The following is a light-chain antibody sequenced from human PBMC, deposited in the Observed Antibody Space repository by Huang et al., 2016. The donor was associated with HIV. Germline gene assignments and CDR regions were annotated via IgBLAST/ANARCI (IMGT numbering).Light chain of an antibody. V-gene: IGKV1-5*01. CDR3: QQYNSYPYT. CDR1: QSISSW. Sequence: DIQMTQSPSTLSASVGDRVTITCRASQSISSWLAWYQQKPGNAPKLLIYDASSLESGGPSRFSGSGSGTEFTLTISSLQPDNFATYYCQQYNSYPYTFGQGTKLEIK. CDR2: DAS. J-gene: IGKJ2*01.